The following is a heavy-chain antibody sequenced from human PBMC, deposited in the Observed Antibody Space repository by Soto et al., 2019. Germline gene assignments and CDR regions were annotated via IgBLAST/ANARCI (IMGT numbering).Heavy chain of an antibody. V-gene: IGHV3-21*04. D-gene: IGHD1-26*01. J-gene: IGHJ4*02. CDR1: GFTFSSYS. Sequence: GGSLRLSCAASGFTFSSYSMNWVRQAPGKGLEWVSSISSSSSYIYYADSVKGRFTISRDNSKNTLYLQMNSLRAEDTAVYYCAYTRRGSYYFDYWGQGTLVTVSS. CDR3: AYTRRGSYYFDY. CDR2: ISSSSSYI.